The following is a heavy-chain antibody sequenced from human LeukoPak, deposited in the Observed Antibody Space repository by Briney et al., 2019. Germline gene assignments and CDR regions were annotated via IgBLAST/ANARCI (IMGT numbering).Heavy chain of an antibody. Sequence: ASVKVSCKASGGTFSSYAISWVRQAPGQGLEWMGGIIPVFGTANYAQKFQGRVTITTDESTSTAYMELSSLRSEDTAVYYCARVRGGYDSSGYYYDYWGRGTLVTVSS. D-gene: IGHD3-22*01. J-gene: IGHJ4*02. CDR1: GGTFSSYA. CDR2: IIPVFGTA. CDR3: ARVRGGYDSSGYYYDY. V-gene: IGHV1-69*05.